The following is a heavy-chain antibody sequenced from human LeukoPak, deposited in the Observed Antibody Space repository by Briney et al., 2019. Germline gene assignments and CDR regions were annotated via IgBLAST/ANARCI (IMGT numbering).Heavy chain of an antibody. CDR1: GFMFSSYG. V-gene: IGHV3-30*02. Sequence: GRSLRLSCVTSGFMFSSYGMHWVRQAAGKGLEWVAFTQSDGYGKDYRDSVKGRFTISRDNSKNTLYLQMNFLRAEDTALYYCGKHDSASDYWGQGTLVTVSS. J-gene: IGHJ4*02. CDR3: GKHDSASDY. D-gene: IGHD1-26*01. CDR2: TQSDGYGK.